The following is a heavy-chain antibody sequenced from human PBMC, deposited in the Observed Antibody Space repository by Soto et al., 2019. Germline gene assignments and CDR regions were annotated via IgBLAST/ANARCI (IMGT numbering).Heavy chain of an antibody. Sequence: ASVKVSCKASGYTFTSYGISWVRQAHGQGLEWMGWISAYNGNTNYAKKLQGRVPMTTDTSTSTAYMELRSLRSDDTAVYYCARRVAAIQNYYMDVWGKGTTVTVSS. V-gene: IGHV1-18*01. D-gene: IGHD2-15*01. CDR2: ISAYNGNT. CDR3: ARRVAAIQNYYMDV. J-gene: IGHJ6*03. CDR1: GYTFTSYG.